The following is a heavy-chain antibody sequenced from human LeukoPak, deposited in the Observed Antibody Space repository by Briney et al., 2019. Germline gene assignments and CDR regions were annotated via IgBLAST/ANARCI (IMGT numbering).Heavy chain of an antibody. CDR3: ARVGGWAYYYYGMDV. D-gene: IGHD6-19*01. CDR1: GFTFSSYW. Sequence: GGSLRLSCAASGFTFSSYWMSWVRQAPGKGLEWVANIKQDGSEKYYVDSVKGRFTISRDNAKNSLYLQMNSLRAEDTAVYYCARVGGWAYYYYGMDVWGQGTTVTVSS. V-gene: IGHV3-7*03. CDR2: IKQDGSEK. J-gene: IGHJ6*02.